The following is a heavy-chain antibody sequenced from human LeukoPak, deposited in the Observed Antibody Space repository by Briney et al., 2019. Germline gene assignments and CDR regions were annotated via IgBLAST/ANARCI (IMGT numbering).Heavy chain of an antibody. CDR2: ISSSSSTI. V-gene: IGHV3-48*04. J-gene: IGHJ3*02. CDR1: GFTFSTYG. CDR3: VKEHVDRAFTRSFEI. D-gene: IGHD3-10*01. Sequence: PGGSLRLSCAASGFTFSTYGMHWLRQAPGKGPEWVSYISSSSSTIYYADSVKGRFTISRDNSKNTVFLQMNSLRAEDTAVYYCVKEHVDRAFTRSFEIWGQGTVVTVSS.